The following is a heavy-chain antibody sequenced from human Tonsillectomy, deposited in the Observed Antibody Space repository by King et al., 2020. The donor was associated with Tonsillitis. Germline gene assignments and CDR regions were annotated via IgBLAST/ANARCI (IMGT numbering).Heavy chain of an antibody. CDR2: VSTSGST. CDR1: GGSINSDSYY. J-gene: IGHJ4*02. CDR3: AREDFGDYPY. D-gene: IGHD4-17*01. V-gene: IGHV4-61*02. Sequence: VQLQESGPGLVKPSQTLSLTCTVSGGSINSDSYYWNWIRQPAGQGLEWIGRVSTSGSTSSNPSLKSRVTISLDTSKNQFSLKLSSVTAADTAVYYCAREDFGDYPYWGQGTLVTVSS.